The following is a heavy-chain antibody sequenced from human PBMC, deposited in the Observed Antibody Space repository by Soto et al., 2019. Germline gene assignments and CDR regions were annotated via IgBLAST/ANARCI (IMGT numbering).Heavy chain of an antibody. D-gene: IGHD5-12*01. J-gene: IGHJ6*02. Sequence: LKISCKGFGYSFSSYWLSRLREMHAQGLDSMANIDPSDAHTTYRPSFQGHVTISADKSISTAYLQWSSLKASDTAMYYSARRRATIPGYYYGMDVWGQGTTVTVSS. CDR1: GYSFSSYW. CDR2: IDPSDAHT. V-gene: IGHV5-10-1*01. CDR3: ARRRATIPGYYYGMDV.